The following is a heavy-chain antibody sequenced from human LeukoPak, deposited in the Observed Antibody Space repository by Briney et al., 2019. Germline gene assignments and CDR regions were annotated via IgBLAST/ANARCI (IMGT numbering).Heavy chain of an antibody. CDR1: GFTFTKYW. CDR2: IKQDGSDK. CDR3: ARSGVAAAGRPYYYYYMDV. J-gene: IGHJ6*03. D-gene: IGHD6-13*01. V-gene: IGHV3-7*01. Sequence: GGSLRLSCAASGFTFTKYWMTWVRQAPGKGLEGVGNIKQDGSDKNYMDSVKGRFTISRDNTKNSVYLQMSSLRAEDTAVYYCARSGVAAAGRPYYYYYMDVWGKGTTVTVSS.